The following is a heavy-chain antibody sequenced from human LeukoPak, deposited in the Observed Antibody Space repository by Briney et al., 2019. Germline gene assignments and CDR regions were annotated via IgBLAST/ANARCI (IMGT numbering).Heavy chain of an antibody. D-gene: IGHD3-22*01. V-gene: IGHV1-69*13. CDR2: IIPFFGTA. Sequence: SVKVSCKASGGTFSSYAISWVRQAPGQGLEWMGGIIPFFGTANYAQKFQGRVTITADESTGTAYMELSRLRSEDTAVYYCARDRDSSGYYYGRTWFDPWGQGTLVTVSS. CDR3: ARDRDSSGYYYGRTWFDP. CDR1: GGTFSSYA. J-gene: IGHJ5*02.